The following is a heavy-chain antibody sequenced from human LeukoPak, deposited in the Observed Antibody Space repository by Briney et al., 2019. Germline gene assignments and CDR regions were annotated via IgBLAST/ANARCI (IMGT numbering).Heavy chain of an antibody. Sequence: GGSLRLSCAASGFTFSNYAMSWVRQAPGKGLEWVSVISGNGGDIYYADSVKGRFTISRDNSKNTLYLQMNSLMAEDTAVYYCTRRPVAANPNWFDPWGQGTLVTVSS. D-gene: IGHD6-19*01. CDR3: TRRPVAANPNWFDP. J-gene: IGHJ5*02. CDR1: GFTFSNYA. V-gene: IGHV3-23*01. CDR2: ISGNGGDI.